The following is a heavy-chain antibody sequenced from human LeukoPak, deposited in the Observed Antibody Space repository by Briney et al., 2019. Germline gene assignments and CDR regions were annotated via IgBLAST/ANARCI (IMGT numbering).Heavy chain of an antibody. J-gene: IGHJ4*02. CDR3: ARGIRDCSRTTCYQPFDY. Sequence: SETLSLTCTVSGGSISSYYWSWIRQPPGKGLEWIGYIYYSGSTNYNPSLKSRVTISVDTSKNQFSLKLSSVTAADTAVYYCARGIRDCSRTTCYQPFDYWGQGALVTVSS. V-gene: IGHV4-59*01. CDR2: IYYSGST. D-gene: IGHD2-2*01. CDR1: GGSISSYY.